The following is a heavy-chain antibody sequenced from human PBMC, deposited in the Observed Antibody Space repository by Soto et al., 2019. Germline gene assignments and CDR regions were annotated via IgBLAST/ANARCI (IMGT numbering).Heavy chain of an antibody. CDR2: IYSGSNT. Sequence: GGSLRLSCAASGFTVSNKYMSWVRQAPGKGLECVSIIYSGSNTYYADSVKGRFTISSENSKNTLYLQMDSLRAEDTAVYYCATEILYPGLFNYWGQGTLVTVSS. CDR3: ATEILYPGLFNY. J-gene: IGHJ4*02. CDR1: GFTVSNKY. D-gene: IGHD2-8*01. V-gene: IGHV3-66*01.